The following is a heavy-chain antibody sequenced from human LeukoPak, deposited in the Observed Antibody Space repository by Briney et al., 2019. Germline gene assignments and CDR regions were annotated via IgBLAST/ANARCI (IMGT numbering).Heavy chain of an antibody. CDR2: ISGSGGST. Sequence: QTGGALRLSCAASGFTFSSYSMSWVRQAPGKGLEWVSAISGSGGSTYYADSVKGRFTISRDNSKNTLYLQMNSLRAEDTAVYYCAKDQQLYYYGSGSCAGNWGQGTLVTVSS. D-gene: IGHD3-10*01. J-gene: IGHJ4*02. V-gene: IGHV3-23*01. CDR3: AKDQQLYYYGSGSCAGN. CDR1: GFTFSSYS.